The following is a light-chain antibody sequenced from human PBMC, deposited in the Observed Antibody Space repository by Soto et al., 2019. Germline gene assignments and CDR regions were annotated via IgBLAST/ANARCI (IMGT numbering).Light chain of an antibody. CDR2: DAS. Sequence: DIQMTQSPSSLSASVGDSVTITCRASQSVSRWLAWYQQKPGKAPKLLIYDASSLNSGVPYRFSGSQSGTEFTLTITRLLPDDFATYFCQKYSSYSLPTFGGGTKVDIK. J-gene: IGKJ4*01. V-gene: IGKV1-5*01. CDR1: QSVSRW. CDR3: QKYSSYSLPT.